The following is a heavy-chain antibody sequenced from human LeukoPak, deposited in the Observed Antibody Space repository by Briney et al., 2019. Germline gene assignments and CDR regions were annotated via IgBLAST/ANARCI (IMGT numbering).Heavy chain of an antibody. CDR1: GFTVSSYA. D-gene: IGHD6-19*01. Sequence: GGSRRLSCAASGFTVSSYAMHWVRQAPGKWLEWVAVISYDGSNKYYADSVKGRFTISRDNSKNTLYLQMNSLRAEDTAVYYCARDGYSSGWQDWGQGTLVTVSS. CDR3: ARDGYSSGWQD. V-gene: IGHV3-30*04. J-gene: IGHJ4*02. CDR2: ISYDGSNK.